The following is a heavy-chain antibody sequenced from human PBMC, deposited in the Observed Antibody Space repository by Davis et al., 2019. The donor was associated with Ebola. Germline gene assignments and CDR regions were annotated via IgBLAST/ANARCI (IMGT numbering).Heavy chain of an antibody. V-gene: IGHV3-30*19. D-gene: IGHD3-10*01. CDR3: ARVLEGFGKLQGYYYFYGLDV. Sequence: GGSLRLSCAASGFTFSTYVMHWFRQAPGKGLEWVAVISHDGSDEYYTDSVKGRFPISRDNSKNTLYLQMNNLRAEDTAVYYCARVLEGFGKLQGYYYFYGLDVWGQGTTATVSS. CDR2: ISHDGSDE. J-gene: IGHJ6*02. CDR1: GFTFSTYV.